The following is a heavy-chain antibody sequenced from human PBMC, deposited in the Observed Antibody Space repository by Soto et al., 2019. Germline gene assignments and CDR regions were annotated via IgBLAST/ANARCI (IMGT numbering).Heavy chain of an antibody. CDR2: INAGNGNT. V-gene: IGHV1-3*01. CDR1: GYTFTSYA. J-gene: IGHJ6*02. CDR3: ARPTAPYSSGWWVADYYYYGIDV. Sequence: ASVKVSCKASGYTFTSYAMHWVRQAPGQRLEWMGWINAGNGNTKYSQKFQGRVTITRDTSASTAYMELSSLRSEDTAVYYCARPTAPYSSGWWVADYYYYGIDVWGQGTTVTVSS. D-gene: IGHD6-19*01.